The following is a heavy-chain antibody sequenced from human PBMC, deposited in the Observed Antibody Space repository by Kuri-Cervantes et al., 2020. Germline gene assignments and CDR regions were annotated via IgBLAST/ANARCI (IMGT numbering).Heavy chain of an antibody. CDR3: ASEMISGGTFRGAVPDY. V-gene: IGHV4-4*07. J-gene: IGHJ4*02. D-gene: IGHD3-16*01. Sequence: GSLRLSCTVSGGSINSFYWSWIRQPAGKGLEWIGRVYTTGTTNYNPSLKGRVTISIDKSKNQFSLNLRSVIAADTAVYYCASEMISGGTFRGAVPDYWGQGTLVTVSS. CDR1: GGSINSFY. CDR2: VYTTGTT.